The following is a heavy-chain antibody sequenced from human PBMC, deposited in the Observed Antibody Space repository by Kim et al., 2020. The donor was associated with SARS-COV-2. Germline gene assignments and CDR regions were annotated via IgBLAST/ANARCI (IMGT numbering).Heavy chain of an antibody. Sequence: GGSLRLSCAASRFSLRAYAMDWVRQAPGKGLEWISEIGSGGGDTFYRDSVKGRFTISRDNSMDTLFLQMNSLRPEDSAVYYCATRGGSGDRWGAFDIWG. CDR1: RFSLRAYA. J-gene: IGHJ3*02. CDR2: IGSGGGDT. CDR3: ATRGGSGDRWGAFDI. D-gene: IGHD2-21*02. V-gene: IGHV3-23*02.